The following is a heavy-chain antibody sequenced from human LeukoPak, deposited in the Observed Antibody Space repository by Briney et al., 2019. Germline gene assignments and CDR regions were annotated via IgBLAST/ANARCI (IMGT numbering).Heavy chain of an antibody. J-gene: IGHJ4*02. D-gene: IGHD2-21*02. CDR2: IWYDGSNK. Sequence: GRSLRLSCAASGFTFSSYGMHWVRQAPGKGLEWVAVIWYDGSNKYYADSVKGRFIISRDNSKNTLYLQMNSLRAEDTAVYYCATVRGCGGDCYYLDYWGQGTLVTVSS. V-gene: IGHV3-33*01. CDR1: GFTFSSYG. CDR3: ATVRGCGGDCYYLDY.